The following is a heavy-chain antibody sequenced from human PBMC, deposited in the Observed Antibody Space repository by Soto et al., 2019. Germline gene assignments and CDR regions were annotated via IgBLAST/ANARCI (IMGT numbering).Heavy chain of an antibody. V-gene: IGHV1-18*01. J-gene: IGHJ4*02. Sequence: QVHLVQSGAEVKKPGASVKVSCKASGYTFTSYGITWVRQAPGQGLEWMGWISAHNGNTDYAQKLQGGVIVTRDNSTSTAYMELRSLRSDDRAVYYCAGGRYGDYWGQGALVTVSS. CDR2: ISAHNGNT. CDR1: GYTFTSYG. D-gene: IGHD1-1*01. CDR3: AGGRYGDY.